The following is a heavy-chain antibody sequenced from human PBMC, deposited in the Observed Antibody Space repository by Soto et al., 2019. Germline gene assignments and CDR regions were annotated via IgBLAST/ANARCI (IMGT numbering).Heavy chain of an antibody. J-gene: IGHJ3*02. V-gene: IGHV1-69*13. CDR1: GYTFTSYY. D-gene: IGHD6-13*01. Sequence: SVKVSCMASGYTFTSYYMHWVRQAPGQGLEWMGGIIPIFGTANYAQKFQGRVTITADESTSTAYMELSSLRSEDTAVYYCASAAGTSAYAFDIWGQGTMVTVSS. CDR3: ASAAGTSAYAFDI. CDR2: IIPIFGTA.